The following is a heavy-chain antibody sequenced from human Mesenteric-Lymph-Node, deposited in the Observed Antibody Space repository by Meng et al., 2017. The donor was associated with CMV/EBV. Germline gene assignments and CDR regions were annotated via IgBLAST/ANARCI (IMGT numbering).Heavy chain of an antibody. CDR3: AREYYYGSGSSTY. Sequence: GSLRLSCAVSGGSISSSSYHWGWIRQPPGKGLEWIGSIYYSGSTYYNPSLKSRVNISVDTSKNQFSLRLSSVTAADTAVYYCAREYYYGSGSSTYWGQGTLVTVSS. D-gene: IGHD3-10*01. CDR1: GGSISSSSYH. J-gene: IGHJ4*02. CDR2: IYYSGST. V-gene: IGHV4-39*07.